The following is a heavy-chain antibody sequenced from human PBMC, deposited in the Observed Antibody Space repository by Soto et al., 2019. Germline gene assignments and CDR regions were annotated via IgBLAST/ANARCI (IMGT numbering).Heavy chain of an antibody. Sequence: SETLSLTCAVYGGSFSGYYWTWARQPPGRGLEWIGQIYPTGRTNYNPSLKGRVTISIDTSENQFSLKLTSMTAADTAVYFCARGLDTTMATRFDFWGQGNLVTVSS. J-gene: IGHJ4*02. CDR2: IYPTGRT. CDR3: ARGLDTTMATRFDF. CDR1: GGSFSGYY. V-gene: IGHV4-34*01. D-gene: IGHD5-18*01.